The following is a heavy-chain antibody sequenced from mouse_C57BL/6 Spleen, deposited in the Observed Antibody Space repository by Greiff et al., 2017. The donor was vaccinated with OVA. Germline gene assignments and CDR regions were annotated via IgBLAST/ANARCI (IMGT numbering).Heavy chain of an antibody. CDR3: ARYYYYGSSPHYAMDY. CDR2: INPYNGGT. Sequence: EVQLQQSGPVLVKPGASVKMSCKASGYTFTDYYMNWVKQSHGKSLEWIGVINPYNGGTSYNQKFKGKATLTVDKSSSTAYMELNSLTSEDSAVYYCARYYYYGSSPHYAMDYWGQGTSVTVSS. V-gene: IGHV1-19*01. D-gene: IGHD1-1*01. J-gene: IGHJ4*01. CDR1: GYTFTDYY.